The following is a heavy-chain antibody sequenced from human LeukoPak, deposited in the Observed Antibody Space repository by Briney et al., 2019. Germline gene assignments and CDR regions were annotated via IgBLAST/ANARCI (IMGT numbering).Heavy chain of an antibody. CDR1: GGSISSGYYY. V-gene: IGHV4-30-4*01. Sequence: PSETLSLTCTVSGGSISSGYYYWGWIRQPPGKGLEYIGYIYYGGTYYNPSLKSRVTISVDTSKNQFSLKLSSVTAADTAVYYCARGTWSSSIDYWGQGTLVTVSS. D-gene: IGHD6-6*01. CDR2: IYYGGT. J-gene: IGHJ4*02. CDR3: ARGTWSSSIDY.